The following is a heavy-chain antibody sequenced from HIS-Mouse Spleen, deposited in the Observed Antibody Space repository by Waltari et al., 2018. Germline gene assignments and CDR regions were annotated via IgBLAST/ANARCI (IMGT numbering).Heavy chain of an antibody. V-gene: IGHV3-53*01. CDR1: GFTVSSNY. CDR3: ARVLNWGTFDY. D-gene: IGHD7-27*01. CDR2: IYSGGST. Sequence: EVQLVESGGGLIQPGGSLRLSCAASGFTVSSNYMSWVRQAPGKGVGWVSVIYSGGSTYYEDYVKGRFTISRDNSKNTLYLQMNSLRAEDTAVYYCARVLNWGTFDYWGQGTLVTVSS. J-gene: IGHJ4*02.